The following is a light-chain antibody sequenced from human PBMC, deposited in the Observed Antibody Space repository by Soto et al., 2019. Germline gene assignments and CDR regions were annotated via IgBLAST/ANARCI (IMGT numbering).Light chain of an antibody. J-gene: IGLJ3*02. CDR3: SSYTASSTWV. CDR1: SSDIGGYNY. Sequence: QSALTQPASLSGSPGQSITISCTGTSSDIGGYNYVSWYQQHPGKAPKLMIYEVINRPSGVSKRFSGSKSGNTASLTIFGLQADDEADYHCSSYTASSTWVFGGGTKLTVL. V-gene: IGLV2-14*01. CDR2: EVI.